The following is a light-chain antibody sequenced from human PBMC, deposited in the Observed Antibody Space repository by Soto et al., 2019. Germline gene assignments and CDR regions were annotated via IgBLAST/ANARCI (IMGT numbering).Light chain of an antibody. CDR1: SSDVGGYNL. Sequence: QSVLTQPASVSGSPGQSITISCTGSSSDVGGYNLVSWYQHHPGKAPKLIIYEGSQRPSGVSNRFSGSKSGNTASLTISGLQAEDEADYYCCSYAGTFYVFGTGTKLTVL. V-gene: IGLV2-23*01. CDR2: EGS. J-gene: IGLJ1*01. CDR3: CSYAGTFYV.